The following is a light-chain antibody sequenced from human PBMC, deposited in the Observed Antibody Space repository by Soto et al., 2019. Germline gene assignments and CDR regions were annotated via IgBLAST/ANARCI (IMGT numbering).Light chain of an antibody. CDR1: QNLLFSSNNKNS. V-gene: IGKV4-1*01. Sequence: DVVMTQSPDSLAVSLGERAAINCKSSQNLLFSSNNKNSLAWYQQKPGQPPKLLIYWASTRESGAPDRFSGSGSGIDFTLTISSLQAEDVAVYYCQQYHTTPNTFGQGTKVEIK. J-gene: IGKJ2*01. CDR3: QQYHTTPNT. CDR2: WAS.